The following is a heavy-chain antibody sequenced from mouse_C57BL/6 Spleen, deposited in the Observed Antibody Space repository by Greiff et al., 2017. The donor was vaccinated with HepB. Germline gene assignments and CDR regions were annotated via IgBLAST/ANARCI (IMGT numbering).Heavy chain of an antibody. CDR3: TRLRGYDAYAMDY. CDR1: GYTFTDYE. J-gene: IGHJ4*01. D-gene: IGHD2-2*01. V-gene: IGHV1-15*01. CDR2: IDPETGGT. Sequence: VQLQQSGAELVRPGASVTLSCKASGYTFTDYEMHWVKQTPVHGLEWIGAIDPETGGTAYNQKFKGKAILTADKSSSTAYMELRSLTSEDSAVYYCTRLRGYDAYAMDYWGQGTSVTVSS.